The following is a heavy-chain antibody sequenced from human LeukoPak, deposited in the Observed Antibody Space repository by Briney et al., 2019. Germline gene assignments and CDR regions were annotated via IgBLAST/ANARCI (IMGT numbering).Heavy chain of an antibody. Sequence: SETLSLTCTVSGGSISSYYWSWIRQPPGKGLEWIGYIYYSGSTNYNPSLKSRVTISVDTSKNQFSLRLSSVTAADTAVYYCARGPRGYSYGYLGYWGQGTLVTVSS. V-gene: IGHV4-59*01. CDR2: IYYSGST. J-gene: IGHJ4*02. D-gene: IGHD5-18*01. CDR1: GGSISSYY. CDR3: ARGPRGYSYGYLGY.